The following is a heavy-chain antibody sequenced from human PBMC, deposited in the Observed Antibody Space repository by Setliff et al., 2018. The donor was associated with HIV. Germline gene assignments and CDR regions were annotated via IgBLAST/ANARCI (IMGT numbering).Heavy chain of an antibody. D-gene: IGHD3-22*01. CDR1: GASISGFY. V-gene: IGHV4-4*09. J-gene: IGHJ4*02. CDR3: ARSRLHYYDSSGYYPSYFDY. CDR2: IYTSGPT. Sequence: SETLSLTCTVSGASISGFYWSWIRQPPGKGLQWIGYIYTSGPTNYNPSLESRVTISVDTSKNQFSLKLSSATAADTAVYYCARSRLHYYDSSGYYPSYFDYWGQGTLVTVSS.